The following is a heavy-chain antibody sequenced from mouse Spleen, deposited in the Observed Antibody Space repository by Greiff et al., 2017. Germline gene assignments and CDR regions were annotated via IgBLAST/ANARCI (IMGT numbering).Heavy chain of an antibody. D-gene: IGHD1-1*02. CDR1: GFAFSSYD. Sequence: EVQRVESGGGLVKPGGSLKLSCAASGFAFSSYDMSWVRQTPEKRLEWVAYISSGGGSTYYPDTVKGRFTISRDNAKNTLYLQMSSLKSEDTAMYYCARHGGGYPWYFDVWGAGTTVTVSS. V-gene: IGHV5-12-1*01. J-gene: IGHJ1*01. CDR3: ARHGGGYPWYFDV. CDR2: ISSGGGST.